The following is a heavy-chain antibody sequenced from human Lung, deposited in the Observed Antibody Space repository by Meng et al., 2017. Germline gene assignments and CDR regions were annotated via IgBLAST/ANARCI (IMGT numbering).Heavy chain of an antibody. J-gene: IGHJ4*02. CDR2: INHSGST. Sequence: QVELQQWGAGLLRPSETLSPTCVVSGGSFRDYYWIWIRQPPGKGLEWIGEINHSGSTNYNPSLESRATISVDTSQNNLSLKLSSVTAADSAVYYCARGPTTMAHDFDYWGQGTLVTVSS. CDR3: ARGPTTMAHDFDY. D-gene: IGHD4-11*01. CDR1: GGSFRDYY. V-gene: IGHV4-34*01.